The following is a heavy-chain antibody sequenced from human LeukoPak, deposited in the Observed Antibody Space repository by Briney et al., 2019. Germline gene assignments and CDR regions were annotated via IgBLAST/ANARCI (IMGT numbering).Heavy chain of an antibody. V-gene: IGHV3-30*18. CDR2: MSYDGSYE. Sequence: GGSLRLSCAASGFTFSPYGVHWVRQAPGKGLEWVSVMSYDGSYEYLADSVKGRFTISRDNAKNTLYLQMNSLRAEDTAVYYCAELGITMIGGVWGKGTTVTISS. CDR3: AELGITMIGGV. J-gene: IGHJ6*04. D-gene: IGHD3-10*02. CDR1: GFTFSPYG.